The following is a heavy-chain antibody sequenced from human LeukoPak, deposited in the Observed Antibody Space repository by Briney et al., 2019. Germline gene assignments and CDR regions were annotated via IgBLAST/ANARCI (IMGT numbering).Heavy chain of an antibody. J-gene: IGHJ4*02. Sequence: GGSPRLACAASGFSFSSFAMTWVRQAPGKGLEWVSVIRGGGGSTTYADAVKGRFTISRDDSKNTVYLQMNSLRADDTAVYYCAKDHTSLGGLDYWGQGTLVTVSS. CDR2: IRGGGGST. V-gene: IGHV3-23*01. CDR1: GFSFSSFA. D-gene: IGHD2-2*01. CDR3: AKDHTSLGGLDY.